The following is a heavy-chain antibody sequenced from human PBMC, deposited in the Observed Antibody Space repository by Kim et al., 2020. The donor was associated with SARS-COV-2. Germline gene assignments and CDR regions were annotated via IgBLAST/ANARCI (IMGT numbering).Heavy chain of an antibody. CDR3: TKDTGPYGWGSYH. J-gene: IGHJ5*02. CDR2: ISWNSGNK. D-gene: IGHD3-10*01. Sequence: GGSLRLSCAASGFTFDDFAMHWVRQVPGKGLEWVSVISWNSGNKGYAASVKGRFTISRDNAKKSLYLQMRSLRPEDTALYYCTKDTGPYGWGSYHWGRGTLVTVSS. V-gene: IGHV3-9*01. CDR1: GFTFDDFA.